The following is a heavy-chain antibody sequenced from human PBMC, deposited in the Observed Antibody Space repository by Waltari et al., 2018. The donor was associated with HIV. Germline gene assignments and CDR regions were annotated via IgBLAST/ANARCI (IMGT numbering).Heavy chain of an antibody. CDR3: ARDSAPGLAVDDDDGEFFYYGLDV. CDR1: GGSFSGYY. J-gene: IGHJ6*01. D-gene: IGHD6-19*01. V-gene: IGHV4-34*01. Sequence: QVHLEQWGTGLLRPSETLSLTCAVYGGSFSGYYWSWIRQSPGRGLEWIGEVNHVGSTNCSPALKGRVTVSVDTPKNQCSLTMRSVTAADTAVYYCARDSAPGLAVDDDDGEFFYYGLDVWGQGTTVTVSS. CDR2: VNHVGST.